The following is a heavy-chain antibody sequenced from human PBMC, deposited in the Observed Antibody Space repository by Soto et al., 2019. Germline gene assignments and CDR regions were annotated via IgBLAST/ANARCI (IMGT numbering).Heavy chain of an antibody. CDR2: IIPIFGTA. CDR3: ARGWGYDSNDYYYAY. V-gene: IGHV1-69*01. J-gene: IGHJ4*02. Sequence: QVQLVQSGAEVRKPGSSVKVSCKASGGTFSRHAISWVRQAPGQGLEWMGGIIPIFGTANHAQKFQGRVTILAADSTSTVYMELSSLRSEDTAMYYCARGWGYDSNDYYYAYWGQGTLVIVSS. CDR1: GGTFSRHA. D-gene: IGHD3-22*01.